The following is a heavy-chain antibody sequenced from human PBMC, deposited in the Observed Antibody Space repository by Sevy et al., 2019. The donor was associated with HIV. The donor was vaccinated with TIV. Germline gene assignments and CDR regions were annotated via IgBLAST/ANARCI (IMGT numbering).Heavy chain of an antibody. CDR2: INSDGGST. V-gene: IGHV3-74*01. J-gene: IGHJ5*02. CDR3: ARESTDYGDLEWFDP. CDR1: GFTFSSYG. D-gene: IGHD4-17*01. Sequence: GGSLRLSCAASGFTFSSYGMHWVRQAPGKGLVWVSRINSDGGSTSYADSVKGRFTISRDNAKNTLYLQMNSLRAEDAAVYYCARESTDYGDLEWFDPWGQGTLVTVSS.